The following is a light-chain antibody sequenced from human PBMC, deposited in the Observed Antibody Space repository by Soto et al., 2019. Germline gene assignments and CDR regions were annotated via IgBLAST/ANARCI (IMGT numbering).Light chain of an antibody. V-gene: IGKV3-11*01. Sequence: EIVLTQSPATLSLSPGDRAILSCRASQSVSNFLAWYQQTPGQAPRLLIYDASNRAAGIPGRFSGSGSGTDFTLTISSLEPEDFAVYYCKQRSDWPPLTFGGGTRVE. CDR2: DAS. CDR1: QSVSNF. CDR3: KQRSDWPPLT. J-gene: IGKJ4*01.